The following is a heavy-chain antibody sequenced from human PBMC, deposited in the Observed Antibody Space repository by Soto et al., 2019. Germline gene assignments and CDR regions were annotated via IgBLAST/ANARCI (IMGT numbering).Heavy chain of an antibody. J-gene: IGHJ6*02. D-gene: IGHD3-3*01. Sequence: SLTCAVYGGSFSGYYWSWIRQPPGKGLEWIGEINHSGSTNYNPSLKSRVTVSVDASKNQFSLKLSSVTAADTAVYYCARVGRAGEYDFWSGYVYYYYGMDVWGQGTTVTVSS. CDR1: GGSFSGYY. CDR3: ARVGRAGEYDFWSGYVYYYYGMDV. CDR2: INHSGST. V-gene: IGHV4-34*01.